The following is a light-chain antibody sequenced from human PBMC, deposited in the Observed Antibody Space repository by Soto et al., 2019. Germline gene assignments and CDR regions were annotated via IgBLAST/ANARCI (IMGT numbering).Light chain of an antibody. CDR3: QHNGPSLIYT. Sequence: EIVLTQSPGTLSLSPGERATLSCRASQSVSSYLAWYQQKPGQAPRLLIYGVSSRATGIPDRFSGSGSGTDFTLTLSGLEPEDFAVYYFQHNGPSLIYTFGQGTQLEIK. J-gene: IGKJ2*01. CDR2: GVS. CDR1: QSVSSY. V-gene: IGKV3-20*01.